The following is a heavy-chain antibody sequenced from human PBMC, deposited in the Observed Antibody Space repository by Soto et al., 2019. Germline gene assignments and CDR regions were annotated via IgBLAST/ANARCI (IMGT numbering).Heavy chain of an antibody. CDR3: AREASNNSPCYFDY. CDR2: INHSGST. V-gene: IGHV4-34*01. Sequence: SETLSLTCAVYGGSFSGYYWTWIRQPPGTGLEWIGEINHSGSTNYNPPLKSRVTISVDTSKNQFSLKLISVTAADTAVYSCAREASNNSPCYFDYWGQGTLVTVSS. J-gene: IGHJ4*02. CDR1: GGSFSGYY. D-gene: IGHD1-1*01.